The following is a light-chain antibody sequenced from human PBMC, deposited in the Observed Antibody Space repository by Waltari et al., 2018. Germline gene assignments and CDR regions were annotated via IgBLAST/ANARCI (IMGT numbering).Light chain of an antibody. CDR3: QQRRSWPLT. V-gene: IGKV3-11*01. CDR2: DTS. CDR1: HSVSNY. Sequence: SCRASHSVSNYLAWYQQKPGQAPTLLIYDTSNRATGIPARFSGSGFGTDFTLTISNLEPEDFAIYYCQQRRSWPLTFGGGTKVEIK. J-gene: IGKJ4*01.